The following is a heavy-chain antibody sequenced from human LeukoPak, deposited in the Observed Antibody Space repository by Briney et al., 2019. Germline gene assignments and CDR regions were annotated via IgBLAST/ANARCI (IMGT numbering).Heavy chain of an antibody. Sequence: PSETLSLTCTVSGGSISSYYWSWIRQPPGKGLEWIGYIYYSGSTNYNPSLKSRVTISVDTSKSQFSLKLSSVTAADTAVYYCARGTLEYSSSSGSGAFDIWGQGTMVTVSS. D-gene: IGHD6-6*01. CDR1: GGSISSYY. CDR2: IYYSGST. CDR3: ARGTLEYSSSSGSGAFDI. V-gene: IGHV4-59*01. J-gene: IGHJ3*02.